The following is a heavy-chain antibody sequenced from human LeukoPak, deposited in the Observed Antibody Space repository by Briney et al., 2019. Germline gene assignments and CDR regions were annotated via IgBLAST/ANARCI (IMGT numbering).Heavy chain of an antibody. CDR2: ISGGGVIT. V-gene: IGHV3-23*01. J-gene: IGHJ5*02. CDR3: ARGDYNNYVGNWFDP. Sequence: GGSLRLSCAASGFTFSNYAMTWVRQAPGKGPEWVSAISGGGVITYYADSVKGRFTISRDNSKNTLYLQMNSLRAEDTALYYCARGDYNNYVGNWFDPWGQGTLVTVST. D-gene: IGHD4-11*01. CDR1: GFTFSNYA.